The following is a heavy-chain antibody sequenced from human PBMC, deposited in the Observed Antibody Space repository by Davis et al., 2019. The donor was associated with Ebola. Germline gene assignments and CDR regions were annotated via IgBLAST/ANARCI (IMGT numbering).Heavy chain of an antibody. CDR2: INHSGST. V-gene: IGHV4-34*01. CDR1: GGSFSAYY. Sequence: GSLRLSCAVSGGSFSAYYWSWIRQPPGKGLEWIGEINHSGSTNYNPSLKSRVTISVDTSKNQFSLRLSSVTAADTAVYYCARMRSGYYSYGMDVWGQGTTVTVSS. CDR3: ARMRSGYYSYGMDV. D-gene: IGHD3-3*01. J-gene: IGHJ6*02.